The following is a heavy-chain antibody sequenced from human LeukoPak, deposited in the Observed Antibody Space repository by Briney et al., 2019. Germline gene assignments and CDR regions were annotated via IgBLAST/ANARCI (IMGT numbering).Heavy chain of an antibody. CDR1: GFTISSYD. V-gene: IGHV3-23*01. CDR2: ITDNGVST. CDR3: AKDLRVH. Sequence: GGSLRLSCAASGFTISSYDMSWVRQAPGKGLEWVSSITDNGVSTYYADSVKGRFTISRDNSKNMLYLQMNSLRAEDTALYYCAKDLRVHWGPGTLVTVSS. D-gene: IGHD3-10*01. J-gene: IGHJ4*02.